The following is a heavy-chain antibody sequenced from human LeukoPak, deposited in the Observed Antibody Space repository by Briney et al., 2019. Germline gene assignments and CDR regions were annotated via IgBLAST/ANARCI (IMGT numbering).Heavy chain of an antibody. CDR2: IYHRGNT. CDR1: GYSISTGYY. D-gene: IGHD3-22*01. CDR3: ARVSGDSSGYYLNWFDP. J-gene: IGHJ5*02. V-gene: IGHV4-38-2*02. Sequence: PSETLSLTCTVSGYSISTGYYWGWIRQPPGKGLEWIGSIYHRGNTHYNPSLKSRVTISVDTSKNQFSLKLSSVTAADTAVYYCARVSGDSSGYYLNWFDPWGQGTLVTVSS.